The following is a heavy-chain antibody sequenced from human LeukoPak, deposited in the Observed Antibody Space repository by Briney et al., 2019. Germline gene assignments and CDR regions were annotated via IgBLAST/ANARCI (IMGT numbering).Heavy chain of an antibody. Sequence: GESLKISCKGSGYSFTSYWIGWVRQMPGKGLEWMGIIYPGDSDTRYSPSFEGQVTISADKSISTAYLQWSSLKVSDSAMYYCARHIHCTNGVCYRGDYYYYMDVWGKGTTVTVSS. V-gene: IGHV5-51*01. CDR3: ARHIHCTNGVCYRGDYYYYMDV. D-gene: IGHD2-8*01. CDR1: GYSFTSYW. J-gene: IGHJ6*03. CDR2: IYPGDSDT.